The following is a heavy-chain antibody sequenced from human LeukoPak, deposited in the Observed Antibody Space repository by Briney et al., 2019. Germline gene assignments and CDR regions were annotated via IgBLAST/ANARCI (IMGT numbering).Heavy chain of an antibody. CDR1: GGSFSGYY. CDR3: ARGYWGSVDY. Sequence: SETLSLTCAVYGGSFSGYYWSWIRQPPGKGLEWIGEINHSGSTNYNPSLKNRVTISVDTSKNQYSLKLSSVTTADTAVYYCARGYWGSVDYWGQGTLVTVSS. V-gene: IGHV4-34*01. D-gene: IGHD7-27*01. CDR2: INHSGST. J-gene: IGHJ4*02.